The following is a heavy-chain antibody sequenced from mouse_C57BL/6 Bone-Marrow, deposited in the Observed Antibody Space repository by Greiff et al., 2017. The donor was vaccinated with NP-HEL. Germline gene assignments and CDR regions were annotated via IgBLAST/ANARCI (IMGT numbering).Heavy chain of an antibody. D-gene: IGHD2-1*01. V-gene: IGHV1-69*01. CDR1: GYTFTSYW. Sequence: QVQLQQPGAELVMPGASVKLSCKASGYTFTSYWMHWVKQRPGQGLEWIGEIDPSDSYTNYNQKFKGKSTLTVDKSSSTAYMQLSSLTSEDSAVYYGAREGPDLLSLMDYWGQGKSVTVSS. J-gene: IGHJ4*01. CDR3: AREGPDLLSLMDY. CDR2: IDPSDSYT.